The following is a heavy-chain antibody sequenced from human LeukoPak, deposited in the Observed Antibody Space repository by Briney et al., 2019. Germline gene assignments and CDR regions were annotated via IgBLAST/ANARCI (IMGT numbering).Heavy chain of an antibody. V-gene: IGHV3-23*01. CDR2: ISGSGGST. D-gene: IGHD1-26*01. J-gene: IGHJ6*03. CDR3: AKDGRGSYYYYYYMDV. Sequence: GGSLRLSCAGSGFTFSSYSMNWVRQAPGKGLEWVSAISGSGGSTYYADSVKGRFTISRDNSKNTLYLQMNSLRAEDTAVYYCAKDGRGSYYYYYYMDVWGKGTTVTVSS. CDR1: GFTFSSYS.